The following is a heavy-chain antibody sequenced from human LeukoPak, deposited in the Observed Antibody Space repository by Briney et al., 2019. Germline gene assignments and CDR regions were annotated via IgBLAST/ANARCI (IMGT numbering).Heavy chain of an antibody. CDR2: ISNDGGGT. CDR3: AKGGSGYFADL. D-gene: IGHD3-22*01. CDR1: GFIFNNYG. V-gene: IGHV3-23*01. J-gene: IGHJ5*02. Sequence: GGSLRLSYAASGFIFNNYGLIWVRQAPGKGLQWVSAISNDGGGTTYADVVKGRFSISRDNSKDTLFLQVNSLNAEDTALYYCAKGGSGYFADLWGQGTLVTVSS.